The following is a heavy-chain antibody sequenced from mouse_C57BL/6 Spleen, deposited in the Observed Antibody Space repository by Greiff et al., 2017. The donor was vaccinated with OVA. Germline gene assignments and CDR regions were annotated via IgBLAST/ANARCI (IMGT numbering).Heavy chain of an antibody. D-gene: IGHD2-10*02. J-gene: IGHJ2*01. CDR1: GYTFTDYE. CDR2: IDPETGGT. Sequence: VHLVESGAELVRPGASVTLSCKASGYTFTDYEMHWVKQTPVHGLEWIGAIDPETGGTAYNQKFKGKAKLTADKSSSTAYMELRSLTSEDSAVYYCTYGSYGYFDYWGQGTTLTVSS. CDR3: TYGSYGYFDY. V-gene: IGHV1-15*01.